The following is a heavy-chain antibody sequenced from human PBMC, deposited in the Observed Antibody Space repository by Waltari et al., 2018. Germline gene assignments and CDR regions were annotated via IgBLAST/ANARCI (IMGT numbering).Heavy chain of an antibody. J-gene: IGHJ4*02. CDR3: ARGGSTPMIIAY. CDR2: ISHGGRT. D-gene: IGHD3-16*01. Sequence: QVRLEQWGAGLLKPSETLSLTCAVYGGSLNNRYWSWIRQSPGKGLEWLGEISHGGRTHYNPALKSRVIISVDTSKSQFSLILTSVNAADTAVYYCARGGSTPMIIAYWGQGTQVTVSS. CDR1: GGSLNNRY. V-gene: IGHV4-34*02.